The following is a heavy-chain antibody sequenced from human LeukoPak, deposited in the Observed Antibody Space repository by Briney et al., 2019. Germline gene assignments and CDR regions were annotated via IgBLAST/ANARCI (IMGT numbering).Heavy chain of an antibody. CDR1: GYNFATYW. CDR3: ARLRFQSGNTYYFDY. D-gene: IGHD1-26*01. J-gene: IGHJ4*02. CDR2: IYPDDSTT. V-gene: IGHV5-51*01. Sequence: GGSLRLSCKCSGYNFATYWIGWVRQMPGKGLEWMVVIYPDDSTTAYSPSFQGQVTISVDKSITTAYLQWSSLKASDTAMYYCARLRFQSGNTYYFDYWGQGSLVTVSP.